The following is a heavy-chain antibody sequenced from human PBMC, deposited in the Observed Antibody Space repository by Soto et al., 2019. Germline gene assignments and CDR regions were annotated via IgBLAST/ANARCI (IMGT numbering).Heavy chain of an antibody. CDR2: TYYRSKWYN. V-gene: IGHV6-1*01. CDR1: GDSVSSNSAA. CDR3: ARDLYSDRYYYYYGMDV. Sequence: SQTLSLTCVISGDSVSSNSAAWNWIRQSPSRGLEWLGRTYYRSKWYNDYAVSVKSRITINPDTSKNQFSLQLNSVTPEDTAVYYCARDLYSDRYYYYYGMDVWGQGTPVTVSS. J-gene: IGHJ6*02. D-gene: IGHD5-18*01.